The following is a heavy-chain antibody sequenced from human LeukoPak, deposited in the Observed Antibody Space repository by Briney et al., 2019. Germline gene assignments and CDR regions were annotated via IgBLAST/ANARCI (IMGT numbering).Heavy chain of an antibody. CDR1: GFTVSSNY. V-gene: IGHV3-66*01. D-gene: IGHD3/OR15-3a*01. CDR3: AKDHSFSTPSALAY. Sequence: GGSLRLSCAASGFTVSSNYMSWVRQAPGKGLEWVSVIYSGGSIYYADSVKGRFTISRDNSKNTLYLQMNSLRAEDTAVYYCAKDHSFSTPSALAYWGQGTLVTVSS. J-gene: IGHJ4*02. CDR2: IYSGGSI.